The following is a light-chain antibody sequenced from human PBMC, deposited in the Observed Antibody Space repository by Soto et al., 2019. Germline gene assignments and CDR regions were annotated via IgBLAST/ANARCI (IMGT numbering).Light chain of an antibody. V-gene: IGLV7-46*01. Sequence: QAVVTQEPSLTVSPGGTVTLTCGSSTGAVTSSHYPYWLQQRPGQAPRTLIYDTSNKQSWTPARFSGSLLGGKAALTLSGAQPEDEADYYCLLSYSGGNWVFGGGTKLTVL. CDR3: LLSYSGGNWV. CDR2: DTS. J-gene: IGLJ3*02. CDR1: TGAVTSSHY.